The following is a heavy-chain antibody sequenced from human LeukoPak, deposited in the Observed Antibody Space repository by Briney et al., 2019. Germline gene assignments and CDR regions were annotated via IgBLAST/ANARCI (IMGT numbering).Heavy chain of an antibody. V-gene: IGHV3-43*02. CDR1: GFTFDDYA. Sequence: PGGSLRLSCAASGFTFDDYAMHWVRQAPGKGLEWVSLISGDGGSTYYADSVKGRFTISRDNSKNSLYLQMNSLRTEDTALYYCAKDIVSGWYLSEYYYYGMDVWGQGTTVTVSS. CDR2: ISGDGGST. D-gene: IGHD6-19*01. CDR3: AKDIVSGWYLSEYYYYGMDV. J-gene: IGHJ6*02.